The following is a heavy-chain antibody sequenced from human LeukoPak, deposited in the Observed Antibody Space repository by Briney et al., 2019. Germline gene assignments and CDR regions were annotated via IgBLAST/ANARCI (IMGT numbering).Heavy chain of an antibody. J-gene: IGHJ4*02. CDR1: GFTFSSYW. CDR3: ARVHTEQWLAPHFDS. V-gene: IGHV3-74*01. Sequence: GGSLRLSCAASGFTFSSYWMHWVRQVPGKGLVWVSRINSDGSNTIYADSVKGRFTIYRDNAKNTLYLQMNSLRVEDTAVYFCARVHTEQWLAPHFDSWGQGTLVTVSS. CDR2: INSDGSNT. D-gene: IGHD6-19*01.